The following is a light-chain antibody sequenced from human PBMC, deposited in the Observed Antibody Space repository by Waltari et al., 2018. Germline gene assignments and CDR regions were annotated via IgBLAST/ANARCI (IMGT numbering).Light chain of an antibody. CDR3: SSYTASRHYV. Sequence: QSALPQPPSVSGPPEQSIPTPSPGTPSALGGYTTFSWYQQYPGKAPKLVIYDVSTRPSGASDRFSGSKSGNTASLIISGLQAEDEADYYCSSYTASRHYVFGTGTKVTVL. CDR1: PSALGGYTT. CDR2: DVS. J-gene: IGLJ1*01. V-gene: IGLV2-14*03.